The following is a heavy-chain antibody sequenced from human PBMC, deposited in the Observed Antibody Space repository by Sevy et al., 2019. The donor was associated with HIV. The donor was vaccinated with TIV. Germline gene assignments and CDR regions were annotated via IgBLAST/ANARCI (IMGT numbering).Heavy chain of an antibody. V-gene: IGHV3-48*01. Sequence: PGGSLRLSCAASGFTFSSYSMNWVRQAPGKGLEWVSYISSSSSTIYYADSVKGRFTISRDNAKNSLYLQMNSLRAEDTAVYYCARRGCGGDCYRDAFDIWGQGTMVTVSS. CDR3: ARRGCGGDCYRDAFDI. CDR2: ISSSSSTI. CDR1: GFTFSSYS. J-gene: IGHJ3*02. D-gene: IGHD2-21*01.